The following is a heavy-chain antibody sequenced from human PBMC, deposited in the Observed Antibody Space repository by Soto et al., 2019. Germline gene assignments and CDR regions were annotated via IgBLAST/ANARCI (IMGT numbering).Heavy chain of an antibody. CDR1: GYTFTGYY. Sequence: ASVKVSCKASGYTFTGYYMHWVRQAPGQGLEWMGWINPNSGGTNYAQKFQGWVTMTRDTSISTAYMELSRLRSDDTAVYYCARGPMVYAIQPHRLDYWGQGALVSVSS. V-gene: IGHV1-2*04. CDR3: ARGPMVYAIQPHRLDY. J-gene: IGHJ4*02. D-gene: IGHD2-8*01. CDR2: INPNSGGT.